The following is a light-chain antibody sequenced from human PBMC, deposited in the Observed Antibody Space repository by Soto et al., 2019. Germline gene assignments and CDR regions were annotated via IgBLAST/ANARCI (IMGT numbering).Light chain of an antibody. J-gene: IGLJ2*01. Sequence: QSALTQPASVSGSPGQSITISCTGTSSDVGGYNFVSWYQQRPGKAPKVMIYDVINRPSGVSNRFSGSKSGNTASLTISGLQAEDEADYYCSSYTGSSTRVLFGGGTKLTVL. CDR3: SSYTGSSTRVL. CDR2: DVI. CDR1: SSDVGGYNF. V-gene: IGLV2-14*01.